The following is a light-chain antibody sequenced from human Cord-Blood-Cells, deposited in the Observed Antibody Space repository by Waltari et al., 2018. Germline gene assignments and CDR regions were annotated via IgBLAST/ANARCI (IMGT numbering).Light chain of an antibody. CDR2: YDS. CDR3: QVWDSSSDHRV. CDR1: NIGSKS. V-gene: IGLV3-21*04. J-gene: IGLJ2*01. Sequence: SYVLTQPPSVSVAPGKTARITCGGNNIGSKSVHWYQQKPGQAPVLVIYYDSDRPSGIPERFCGSNSGNTATLTISGVEAGDEADYYCQVWDSSSDHRVFGGGTKLTVL.